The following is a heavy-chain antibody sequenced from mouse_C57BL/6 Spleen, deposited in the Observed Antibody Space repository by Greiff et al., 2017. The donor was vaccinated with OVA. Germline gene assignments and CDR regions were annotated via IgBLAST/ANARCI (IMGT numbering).Heavy chain of an antibody. CDR3: ARDDGSSYDWYVDV. J-gene: IGHJ1*03. Sequence: VQLQQPGAELVRPGSSVKLSCKASGYTFTSYWMHWVKQRPIQGLEWIGNIDPSDSETHYNQKFKDKATLTVDKSSSTAYMQLSSLTSEDSAVYYCARDDGSSYDWYVDVWGTGTTVTVSS. CDR1: GYTFTSYW. CDR2: IDPSDSET. D-gene: IGHD1-1*01. V-gene: IGHV1-52*01.